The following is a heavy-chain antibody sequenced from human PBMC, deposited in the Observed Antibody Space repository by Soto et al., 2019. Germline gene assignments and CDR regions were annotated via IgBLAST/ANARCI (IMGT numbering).Heavy chain of an antibody. V-gene: IGHV3-30*18. CDR3: AKDHGFDEFQLLYYSYYGLDV. J-gene: IGHJ6*02. CDR1: GFTFSDYG. Sequence: SLRLSCAASGFTFSDYGMHWVRQAPGKGLEWVAVISYDSTNKYYGDSVKGRFTISRDNSKNTLYLQMNSLRAEDRAVYYCAKDHGFDEFQLLYYSYYGLDVWGQGTTVTV. D-gene: IGHD2-2*02. CDR2: ISYDSTNK.